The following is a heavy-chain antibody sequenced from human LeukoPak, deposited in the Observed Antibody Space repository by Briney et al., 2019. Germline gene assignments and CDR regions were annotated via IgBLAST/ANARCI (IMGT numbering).Heavy chain of an antibody. Sequence: ASVKVSCKASGCTFTSYGISWVRQAPGQGLEWMGWINPYNGNTNYAQKLQGRVTMTRDTSISTAYMELSRLRSDDTAVYYCARGEITYYDILTGHTFDYWGQGTLVTVSS. CDR1: GCTFTSYG. CDR3: ARGEITYYDILTGHTFDY. V-gene: IGHV1-18*01. D-gene: IGHD3-9*01. CDR2: INPYNGNT. J-gene: IGHJ4*02.